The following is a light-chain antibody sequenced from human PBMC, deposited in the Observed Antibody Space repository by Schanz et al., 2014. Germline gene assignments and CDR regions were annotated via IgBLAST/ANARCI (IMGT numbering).Light chain of an antibody. CDR2: GAS. CDR3: QQYNTYSWT. J-gene: IGKJ1*01. CDR1: QSVNSN. Sequence: EIVMTQSPATLSVSPGERATLSCRASQSVNSNLGWYQQKPGQAPRLLIYGASTRATGIPARFSGSGSGTEFTLTISSLQPDDFATYYCQQYNTYSWTFGQGTKVEIK. V-gene: IGKV3-15*01.